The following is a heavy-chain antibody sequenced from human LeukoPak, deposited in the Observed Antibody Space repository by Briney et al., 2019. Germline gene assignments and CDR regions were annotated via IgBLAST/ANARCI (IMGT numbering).Heavy chain of an antibody. CDR2: IYYSGST. J-gene: IGHJ1*01. CDR1: GGSISSYY. D-gene: IGHD3-10*01. Sequence: PSETLSLTCTVSGGSISSYYWSWIRQPPGKGLEWIGYIYYSGSTNYNPSLKSRVTISVDTSKNQFSLKLSSVTAADTAVYYCARVERGGSGGFQHWGQGTLVTVSS. CDR3: ARVERGGSGGFQH. V-gene: IGHV4-59*01.